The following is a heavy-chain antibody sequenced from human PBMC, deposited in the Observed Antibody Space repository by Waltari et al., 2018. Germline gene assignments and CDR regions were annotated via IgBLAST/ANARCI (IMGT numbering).Heavy chain of an antibody. V-gene: IGHV4-38-2*01. J-gene: IGHJ3*02. CDR2: IYHSGST. D-gene: IGHD2-15*01. CDR3: PYCSGGSCSFFDI. CDR1: GYSISRGYY. Sequence: QVQLQESGPGLVKPSETLSLTCAVSGYSISRGYYWGWIRQPPGKGLEWIGSIYHSGSTYYNPSLKSRVTISVDTSKNQFSLKLSSVTAADTAVYYCPYCSGGSCSFFDIWGQGTMVTVSS.